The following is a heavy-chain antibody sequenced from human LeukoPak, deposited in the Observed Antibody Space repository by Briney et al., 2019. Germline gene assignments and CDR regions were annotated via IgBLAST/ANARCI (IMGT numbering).Heavy chain of an antibody. CDR1: GYTFTSQY. V-gene: IGHV1-46*01. J-gene: IGHJ4*02. Sequence: ASVKVSCKASGYTFTSQYMHWVRQAPGQELEGMGIINYSGGSTTYAQKFQGRVTMNRDTTTRTVYMELSRLRYDDTAVYYCARAVAAGRRFDYWGQGTLVTVSS. CDR3: ARAVAAGRRFDY. CDR2: INYSGGST. D-gene: IGHD6-13*01.